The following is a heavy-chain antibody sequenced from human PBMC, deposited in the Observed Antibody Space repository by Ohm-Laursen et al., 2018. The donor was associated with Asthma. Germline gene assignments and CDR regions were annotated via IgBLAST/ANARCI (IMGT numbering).Heavy chain of an antibody. D-gene: IGHD3-22*01. Sequence: LVKVSCKASGGTFSSYAISWVRQAPGQGLEWMGGIIPILRTANYAQNFRGRVTITADESTSTAYMDLSSLRSEDTAVYYCARGRYDSSDYDLYGLDVWGQGTTVTVSS. J-gene: IGHJ6*02. V-gene: IGHV1-69*13. CDR2: IIPILRTA. CDR3: ARGRYDSSDYDLYGLDV. CDR1: GGTFSSYA.